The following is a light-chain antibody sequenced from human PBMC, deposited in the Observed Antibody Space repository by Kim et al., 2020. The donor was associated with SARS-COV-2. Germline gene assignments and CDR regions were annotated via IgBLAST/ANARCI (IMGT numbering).Light chain of an antibody. V-gene: IGLV2-14*03. CDR2: DVT. CDR3: SSYASSSTLYV. J-gene: IGLJ1*01. CDR1: STDIGLYDY. Sequence: QSALTQPASVSGSPGQSITISCAGSSTDIGLYDYVSWYQQYPGKAPKLIIYDVTYRPSRVSNRFSASKSGNTASLTISGLQDEDEAEYYCSSYASSSTLYVFGTGTKVTVL.